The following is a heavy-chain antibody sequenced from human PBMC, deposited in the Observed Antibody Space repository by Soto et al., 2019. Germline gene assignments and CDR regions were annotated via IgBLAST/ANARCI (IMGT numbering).Heavy chain of an antibody. CDR3: ARLPGERVDGPRVRWFDP. Sequence: ESRKVSCERSGYSFTSYWISWVRQMPGKGPEWLGRIDTSDSYTNYSPSFQGHGTISADKSISTAYLQWSSLKASDTAMYYCARLPGERVDGPRVRWFDPWGQGTLVIVSS. V-gene: IGHV5-10-1*01. CDR2: IDTSDSYT. CDR1: GYSFTSYW. D-gene: IGHD1-1*01. J-gene: IGHJ5*02.